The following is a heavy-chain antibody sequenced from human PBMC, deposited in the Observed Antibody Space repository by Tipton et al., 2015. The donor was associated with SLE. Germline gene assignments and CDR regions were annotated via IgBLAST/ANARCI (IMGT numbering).Heavy chain of an antibody. V-gene: IGHV4-59*11. J-gene: IGHJ4*02. CDR3: ARSSGMVDY. Sequence: TLSLTCTVSGDSISGQYWSWIRQPPGKGLEWIGYIYYSGTTNYNPSLKSRVTMSVDTSKNQFSLKLSSVTAADTAVYYCARSSGMVDYWGQGTLVTVSS. CDR1: GDSISGQY. D-gene: IGHD3-10*01. CDR2: IYYSGTT.